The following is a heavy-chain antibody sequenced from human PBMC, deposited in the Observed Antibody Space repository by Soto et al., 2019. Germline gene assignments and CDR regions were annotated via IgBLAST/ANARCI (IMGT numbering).Heavy chain of an antibody. CDR2: INPNSGAT. J-gene: IGHJ4*02. CDR3: ARASKSTTPDFDY. D-gene: IGHD5-12*01. CDR1: GYTFIGYY. V-gene: IGHV1-2*04. Sequence: ASVKVSCKASGYTFIGYYIHWVRQAPGQGPEWMGWINPNSGATNYAQKFQGWVTMTRGTSISTAYMELSRLRPDDTAVYYCARASKSTTPDFDYWGQGTLVTVSS.